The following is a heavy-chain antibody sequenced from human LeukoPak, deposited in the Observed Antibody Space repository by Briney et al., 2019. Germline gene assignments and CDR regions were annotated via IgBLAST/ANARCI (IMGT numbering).Heavy chain of an antibody. V-gene: IGHV3-48*01. CDR3: ARVRGGGWSLDY. Sequence: PGGSLRLSCAASGFTFSSYSMDWVRQAPGKGLEWISYISSSSSTIDYADSVKGRFTISRDNAKNSLSLQMNSLRAEDTAVYYCARVRGGGWSLDYWGQGTLVTVSS. J-gene: IGHJ4*02. CDR2: ISSSSSTI. CDR1: GFTFSSYS. D-gene: IGHD6-19*01.